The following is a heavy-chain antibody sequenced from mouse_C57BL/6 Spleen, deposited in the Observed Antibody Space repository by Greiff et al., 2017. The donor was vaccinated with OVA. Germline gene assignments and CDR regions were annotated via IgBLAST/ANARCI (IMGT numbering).Heavy chain of an antibody. CDR1: GFNIKDDY. V-gene: IGHV14-4*01. CDR2: IDPENGDT. J-gene: IGHJ2*01. Sequence: EVQLQQSGAELVRPGASVKLSCTASGFNIKDDYMHWVKQRPEQGLEWIGWIDPENGDTEYASKFQGKATITADTSSNTAYLQLSSLTSEDTAVYYCTRHDYDSDYWGQGPTLPVSS. D-gene: IGHD2-4*01. CDR3: TRHDYDSDY.